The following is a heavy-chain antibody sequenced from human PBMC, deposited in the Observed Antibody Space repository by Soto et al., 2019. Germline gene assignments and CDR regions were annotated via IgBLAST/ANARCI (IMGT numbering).Heavy chain of an antibody. J-gene: IGHJ5*02. CDR3: AKDRGGDYDILTGYINWFDP. V-gene: IGHV3-23*01. D-gene: IGHD3-9*01. CDR1: GFTFSSYA. Sequence: SLRLSCAASGFTFSSYAMSWVRQAPGKGLEWVSAISGSGGSTYYADSVKGRFTISRDNSKNTLYLQMNSLRAEDTAVYYCAKDRGGDYDILTGYINWFDPWGQGTLVTVSS. CDR2: ISGSGGST.